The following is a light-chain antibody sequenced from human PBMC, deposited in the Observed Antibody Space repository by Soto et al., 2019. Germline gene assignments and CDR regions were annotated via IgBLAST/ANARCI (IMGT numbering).Light chain of an antibody. J-gene: IGKJ4*01. Sequence: TLSLSPGERATLSCRASQSVSSSYLAWYQQKPGQAPRLLIYGASSRATGIPDRFSGSGSGTDFTLTISRLEPEDFAVYYCQQYGNSPKLTFGGGTKVDIK. CDR1: QSVSSSY. CDR2: GAS. V-gene: IGKV3-20*01. CDR3: QQYGNSPKLT.